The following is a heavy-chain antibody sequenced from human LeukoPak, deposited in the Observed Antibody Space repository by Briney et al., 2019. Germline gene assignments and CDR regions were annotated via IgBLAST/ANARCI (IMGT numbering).Heavy chain of an antibody. CDR3: ARDSPRDWLSGLYYYYGMDV. Sequence: SETLSLTCAVYGGSFSGYYWSWIRQPPGKGLEWIGEINHSGSTNYNPSLKSRVTISVDTSKNQFSLKLSSVTAADTAVYYCARDSPRDWLSGLYYYYGMDVWGQGTTVTVSS. D-gene: IGHD3/OR15-3a*01. CDR2: INHSGST. CDR1: GGSFSGYY. J-gene: IGHJ6*02. V-gene: IGHV4-34*01.